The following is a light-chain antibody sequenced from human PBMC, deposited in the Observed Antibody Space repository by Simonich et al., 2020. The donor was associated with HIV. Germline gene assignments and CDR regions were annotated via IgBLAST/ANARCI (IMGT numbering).Light chain of an antibody. CDR3: QQYYITPHT. V-gene: IGKV4-1*01. J-gene: IGKJ1*01. CDR2: WAS. CDR1: QSLLYSSNNKNY. Sequence: DIVMTQSPDSLAVSLGERATINCKSSQSLLYSSNNKNYLAWYQQKPGQPPKLLIYWASTRESGVPDRFSGSGSETDFTLTISSLQAEDVAVYYCQQYYITPHTFGQGTKVEIK.